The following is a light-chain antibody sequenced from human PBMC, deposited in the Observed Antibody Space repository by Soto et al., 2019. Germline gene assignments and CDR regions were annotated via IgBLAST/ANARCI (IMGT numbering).Light chain of an antibody. V-gene: IGKV3-15*01. Sequence: EKVMTQSPPTLSVSPGERATLSCRASENVKNRLAWYQQKPGQAPRLLIYDAFTRATGIPARFSGSASGTEFTLTISSLQSEDFAVYYCQQYDDWPLTLGGGTKVDIK. CDR3: QQYDDWPLT. CDR1: ENVKNR. J-gene: IGKJ4*01. CDR2: DAF.